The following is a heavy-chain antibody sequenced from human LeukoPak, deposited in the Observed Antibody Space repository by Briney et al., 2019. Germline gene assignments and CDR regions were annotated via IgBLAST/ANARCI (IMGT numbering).Heavy chain of an antibody. CDR2: IIPIFGAA. D-gene: IGHD3-9*01. CDR1: GGTFSSYA. J-gene: IGHJ6*02. Sequence: ASVKVSCKASGGTFSSYAISWVRQAPGQGLEWMGGIIPIFGAANYAQKFQGRVTITADESTSTAYMELGSLRSEDTAVYYCARDILTGYYTPHSMDVWGQGTTVTVSS. CDR3: ARDILTGYYTPHSMDV. V-gene: IGHV1-69*13.